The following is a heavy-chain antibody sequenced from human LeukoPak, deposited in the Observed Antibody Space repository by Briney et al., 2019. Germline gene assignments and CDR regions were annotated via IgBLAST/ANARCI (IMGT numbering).Heavy chain of an antibody. CDR1: GFTFSSYA. CDR2: ISSSSYI. CDR3: ARVKSSSWYDGFDY. V-gene: IGHV3-21*01. D-gene: IGHD6-13*01. Sequence: PGGSLRLSCAASGFTFSSYAMSWVRQAPGKGLEWVSSISSSSYIYYADSVKGRFTISRDNAKNSLYLQMNSLRAEDTAVYYCARVKSSSWYDGFDYWGQGTLVTVSS. J-gene: IGHJ4*02.